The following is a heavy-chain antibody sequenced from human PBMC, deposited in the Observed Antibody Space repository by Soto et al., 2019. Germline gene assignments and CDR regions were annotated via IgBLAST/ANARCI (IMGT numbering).Heavy chain of an antibody. CDR1: GYTFTNYT. Sequence: PVKVSCKASGYTFTNYTIHWMRQAPGHCLEWMGWVNANNDETKISQKFQGRVTITRDTSASSAYMELSSLRSEDTAVYYCARFVLRGLILKYWFDPWGQGTLVTVSS. J-gene: IGHJ5*02. CDR3: ARFVLRGLILKYWFDP. D-gene: IGHD3-10*01. CDR2: VNANNDET. V-gene: IGHV1-3*01.